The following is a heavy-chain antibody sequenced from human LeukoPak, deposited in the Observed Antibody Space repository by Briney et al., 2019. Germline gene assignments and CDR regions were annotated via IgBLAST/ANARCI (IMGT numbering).Heavy chain of an antibody. CDR3: ARAYYHYTSSYQGFDF. Sequence: GASVKVSCKASGYTFTSYGFTWVRQAPGHGLEWRGWISAYNGNTDYAQKLQGRVTMTTDTSTSTAYMELRSLRSDDTAVYFCARAYYHYTSSYQGFDFWGQGTLVTVSS. CDR1: GYTFTSYG. CDR2: ISAYNGNT. J-gene: IGHJ4*02. D-gene: IGHD3-22*01. V-gene: IGHV1-18*01.